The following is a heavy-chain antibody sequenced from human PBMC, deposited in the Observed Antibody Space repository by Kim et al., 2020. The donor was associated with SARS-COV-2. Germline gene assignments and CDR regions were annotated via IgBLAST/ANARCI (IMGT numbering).Heavy chain of an antibody. Sequence: GGSLRLSCAASGFTFSSYAMHWVRQAPGKGLEWVAVISYDGSNKYYADSVKGRFTITRDNSKNTLYLQMNSLRAEDTAVYYCARGAYYYDSSGYYTDYWGQGTRVTVSS. J-gene: IGHJ4*02. CDR3: ARGAYYYDSSGYYTDY. D-gene: IGHD3-22*01. CDR2: ISYDGSNK. CDR1: GFTFSSYA. V-gene: IGHV3-30*04.